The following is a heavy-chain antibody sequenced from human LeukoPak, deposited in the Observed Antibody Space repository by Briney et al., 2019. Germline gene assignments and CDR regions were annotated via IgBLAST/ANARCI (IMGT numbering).Heavy chain of an antibody. D-gene: IGHD2-21*01. J-gene: IGHJ4*02. CDR1: GFTFSSYE. Sequence: GGSLRLSCAASGFTFSSYEMNWVRQAPGKGLEWVSGISGDAGRTYYADSVKGRFTIYRDNSKNTLYLQMNSLRAEDAAVYFCAKAPVTSCRGAYCYPFDSWGQGTLVTVSS. V-gene: IGHV3-23*01. CDR3: AKAPVTSCRGAYCYPFDS. CDR2: ISGDAGRT.